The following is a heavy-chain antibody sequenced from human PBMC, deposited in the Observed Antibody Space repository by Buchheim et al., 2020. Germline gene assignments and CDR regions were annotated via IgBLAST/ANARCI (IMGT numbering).Heavy chain of an antibody. CDR1: GFTFSSYA. Sequence: EVQLLESGGGLVQPGGSLRLSCAASGFTFSSYAMSWVRQAPGKGLEWVSAISGSGGSTYYADSVKGRFSISRDTSKNTLYLQMNSQRAEDTAVYYCAKGPRLIVATSRHFDYWGQGTL. CDR2: ISGSGGST. J-gene: IGHJ4*02. V-gene: IGHV3-23*01. D-gene: IGHD5-12*01. CDR3: AKGPRLIVATSRHFDY.